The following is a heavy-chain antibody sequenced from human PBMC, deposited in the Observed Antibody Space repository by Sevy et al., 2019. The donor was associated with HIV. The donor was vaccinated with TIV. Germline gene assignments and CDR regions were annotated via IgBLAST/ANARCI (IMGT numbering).Heavy chain of an antibody. CDR3: ARGVNQLLYYYYYGMDV. J-gene: IGHJ6*02. Sequence: SETLSLTCAVYGGSFSGYYWSWIRQPPGKGLEWIGEINHSGSTNYNPSLKSRVTISVDTSKNQFSLKLSSVTAADTAEYYCARGVNQLLYYYYYGMDVWGQGTTVTVSS. CDR2: INHSGST. V-gene: IGHV4-34*01. D-gene: IGHD2-2*01. CDR1: GGSFSGYY.